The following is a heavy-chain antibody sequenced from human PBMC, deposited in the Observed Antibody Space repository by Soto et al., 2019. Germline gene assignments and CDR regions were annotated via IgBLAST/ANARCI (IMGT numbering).Heavy chain of an antibody. CDR1: GFTFSSYG. V-gene: IGHV3-30*18. CDR2: ISYDGSNK. J-gene: IGHJ4*02. CDR3: AKERATSIAAAGTFDY. D-gene: IGHD6-13*01. Sequence: TGGSLRLSCAASGFTFSSYGMHWVRQAPGKGLEWVAVISYDGSNKYYADSVKGRFTISRDNSKNTLYLQMNSLRAEDTAVYYCAKERATSIAAAGTFDYWGQGTLVTVSS.